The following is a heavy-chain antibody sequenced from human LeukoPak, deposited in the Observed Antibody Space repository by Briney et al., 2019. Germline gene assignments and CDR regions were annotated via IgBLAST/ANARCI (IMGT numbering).Heavy chain of an antibody. CDR2: ISGSGGST. V-gene: IGHV3-23*01. J-gene: IGHJ4*02. CDR1: GFTFSSYA. Sequence: GGSLRLSCAASGFTFSSYAMSWVRQAPGKGLEWVSAISGSGGSTYYADSVKGRFTISRDNSKNTLYLQMNSLRAEDTAVYYCAKSDGSGSSRYYFDYWGQGTLVTVSS. D-gene: IGHD3-10*01. CDR3: AKSDGSGSSRYYFDY.